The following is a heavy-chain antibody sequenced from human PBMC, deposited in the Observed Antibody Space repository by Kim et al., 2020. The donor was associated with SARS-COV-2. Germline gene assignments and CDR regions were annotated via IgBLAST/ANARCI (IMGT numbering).Heavy chain of an antibody. D-gene: IGHD4-17*01. Sequence: SETLSLTCTVSGGSISSGGYYWSWIRQHPGKGLEWIGYIYYSGSTYYNPSLKCRVTISVDTSKNQFSLKLSSVTAADTAVYYCARRSTVTTYYYGMDVWGQGTTVTVSS. CDR3: ARRSTVTTYYYGMDV. CDR1: GGSISSGGYY. J-gene: IGHJ6*02. V-gene: IGHV4-31*03. CDR2: IYYSGST.